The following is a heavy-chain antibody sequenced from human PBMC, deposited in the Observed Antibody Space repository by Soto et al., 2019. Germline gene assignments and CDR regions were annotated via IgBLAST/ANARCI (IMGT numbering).Heavy chain of an antibody. D-gene: IGHD6-19*01. Sequence: QVQLVESGGGVVQPGRSLRLSCAASGFTLSSYGMHWVRQAPGKGLEWVAVISYDGSNKYYADSVKGLFTISRDNSKNTLNLQMNRLRAENTAVYYCAKGARIAVAGYYFDYGGQGTLVSVSS. CDR1: GFTLSSYG. J-gene: IGHJ4*02. CDR3: AKGARIAVAGYYFDY. CDR2: ISYDGSNK. V-gene: IGHV3-30*18.